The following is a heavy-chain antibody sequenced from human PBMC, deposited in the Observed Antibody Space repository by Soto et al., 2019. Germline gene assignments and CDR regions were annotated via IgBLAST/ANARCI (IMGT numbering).Heavy chain of an antibody. Sequence: QVQLVQSGAEVKKPGSSVKVSCKASGGTFSSYTISWVRQAPGQGLEWMGRIIPIIGIANYAQKFQGRVKITADKSTSTAYMELSSLRSEDTAVYYCASTLRGVMIHYAFDIWGQWTMVTVSS. CDR3: ASTLRGVMIHYAFDI. CDR1: GGTFSSYT. D-gene: IGHD3-10*01. V-gene: IGHV1-69*02. CDR2: IIPIIGIA. J-gene: IGHJ3*02.